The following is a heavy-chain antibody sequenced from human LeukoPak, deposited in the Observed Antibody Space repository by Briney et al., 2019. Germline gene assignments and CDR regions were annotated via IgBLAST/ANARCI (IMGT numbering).Heavy chain of an antibody. J-gene: IGHJ6*03. Sequence: SETLSLTCTVSGGSISSYYWSWIRQPPGKGLEWIGYIYYSGSTNYNPSLKSRVTMSLETSKNQFSLRLTSVTAADTAVYYCARARKMTTVTTYYYYMDVWGKGTTVTVSS. CDR1: GGSISSYY. V-gene: IGHV4-59*01. CDR2: IYYSGST. CDR3: ARARKMTTVTTYYYYMDV. D-gene: IGHD4-17*01.